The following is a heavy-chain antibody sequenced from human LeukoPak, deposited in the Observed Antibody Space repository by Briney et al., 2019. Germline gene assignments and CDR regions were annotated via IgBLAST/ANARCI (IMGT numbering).Heavy chain of an antibody. D-gene: IGHD5-24*01. V-gene: IGHV3-48*04. J-gene: IGHJ4*02. CDR1: GFAFGDFG. CDR3: ARERDGYNFRIFHFDY. CDR2: ISSSSSTI. Sequence: GRSLRLSCSASGFAFGDFGLTWVRQAPGKGLEWVSYISSSSSTIYYADSVKGRFTISRDNAKNSLYLQMNSLRAEDTAVYYCARERDGYNFRIFHFDYWGQGTLVTVSS.